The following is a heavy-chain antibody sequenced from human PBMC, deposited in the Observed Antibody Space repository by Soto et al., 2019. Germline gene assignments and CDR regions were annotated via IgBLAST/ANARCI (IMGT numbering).Heavy chain of an antibody. J-gene: IGHJ6*02. D-gene: IGHD2-2*01. Sequence: SETLSLTCTVSGGSISSSSYYWGWIRQPPGKGLEWIGSIYYSGSTYYNPSLKSRVTISVDTSKNQFSLKLSSVTAADTAVYYCASHPLDFCSSTCCCAEYYGRAVWGQGTTVTVSS. CDR1: GGSISSSSYY. V-gene: IGHV4-39*01. CDR3: ASHPLDFCSSTCCCAEYYGRAV. CDR2: IYYSGST.